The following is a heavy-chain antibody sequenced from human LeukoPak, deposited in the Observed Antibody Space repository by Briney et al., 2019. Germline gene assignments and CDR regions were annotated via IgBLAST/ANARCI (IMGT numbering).Heavy chain of an antibody. CDR1: GFTFSSYA. CDR2: ISYDGSNK. J-gene: IGHJ5*02. D-gene: IGHD2-21*01. V-gene: IGHV3-30-3*01. CDR3: AREKGFRFDP. Sequence: PGGSLRLSCAASGFTFSSYAMHWVRQAPGKGLEWVAVISYDGSNKYYADSVKGRFTISRDNSKNTLYLQMNSLRAEDTAVYYCAREKGFRFDPWGQGTLVTVSS.